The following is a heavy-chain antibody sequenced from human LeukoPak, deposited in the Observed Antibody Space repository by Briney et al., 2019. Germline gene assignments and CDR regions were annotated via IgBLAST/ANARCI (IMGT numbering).Heavy chain of an antibody. J-gene: IGHJ3*02. V-gene: IGHV1-18*01. Sequence: ASVKVSCKASGYTFTSYGISWVRRAPGQGREWMGWISAYNGNTNYAQKLQGRVTMTTDTSTSTAYMELRSLRSDDTAVYYCARADSSGYYSGAFDIWGQGTMFTVSS. CDR1: GYTFTSYG. CDR3: ARADSSGYYSGAFDI. D-gene: IGHD3-22*01. CDR2: ISAYNGNT.